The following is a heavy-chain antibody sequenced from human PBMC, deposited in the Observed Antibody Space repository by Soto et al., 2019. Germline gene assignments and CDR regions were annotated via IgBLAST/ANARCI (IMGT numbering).Heavy chain of an antibody. J-gene: IGHJ3*02. CDR3: ARHKGYNWNYQDAFDI. V-gene: IGHV5-51*01. CDR1: GYSFTSYW. Sequence: GESLKISCKGSGYSFTSYWIGWVRQMPGKGLEWMGIIYPGDSDTRNSPSFQGQVTISADKSISTAYLQWSSLKASDTAMYYCARHKGYNWNYQDAFDIWGQGTMVTVS. CDR2: IYPGDSDT. D-gene: IGHD1-7*01.